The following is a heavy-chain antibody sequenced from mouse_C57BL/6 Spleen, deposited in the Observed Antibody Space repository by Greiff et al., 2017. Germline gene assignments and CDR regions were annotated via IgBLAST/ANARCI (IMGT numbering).Heavy chain of an antibody. D-gene: IGHD3-3*01. J-gene: IGHJ4*01. CDR3: AREGTAMDY. CDR1: GYAFTNYL. CDR2: INPGSGGT. Sequence: LKESGAELVRPGTSVKVSCKASGYAFTNYLIEWVKQRPGQGLEWIGVINPGSGGTNYNEKFKGKATLTADKSSSTAYMQLSSLTSEDSAVYFCAREGTAMDYWGQGTSVTVSS. V-gene: IGHV1-54*01.